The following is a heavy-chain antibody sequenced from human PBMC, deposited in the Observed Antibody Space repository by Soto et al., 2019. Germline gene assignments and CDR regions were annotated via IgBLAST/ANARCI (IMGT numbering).Heavy chain of an antibody. J-gene: IGHJ6*03. CDR3: SGVLSGTPNYYYMDV. CDR2: IGTSSSYI. CDR1: GFTFNNYN. D-gene: IGHD2-15*01. Sequence: EVQLVESGGGLVKPGGSLRLSCAASGFTFNNYNMNWVRQAPGKGLEWVSSIGTSSSYIYYADSLKGRFTISRDNDENSLYLQLNSLRAEDTAVYYCSGVLSGTPNYYYMDVWGEGTAVTVSS. V-gene: IGHV3-21*01.